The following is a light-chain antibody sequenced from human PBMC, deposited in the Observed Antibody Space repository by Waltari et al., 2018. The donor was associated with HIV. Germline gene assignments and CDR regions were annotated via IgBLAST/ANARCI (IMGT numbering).Light chain of an antibody. J-gene: IGKJ2*03. CDR3: QQCGTEPRS. Sequence: VVLTQSPGTLSLSPGETAILSCRASRSIKSTFLVWYQQKPGQPHRLLTYSASTRAVGIPDRFTASGSGTDFTLTISRLEPEDFAVYFCQQCGTEPRSFGQGT. V-gene: IGKV3-20*01. CDR2: SAS. CDR1: RSIKSTF.